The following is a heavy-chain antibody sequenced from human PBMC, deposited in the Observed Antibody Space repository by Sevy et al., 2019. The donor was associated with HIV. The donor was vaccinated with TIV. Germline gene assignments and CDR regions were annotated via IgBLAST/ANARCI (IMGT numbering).Heavy chain of an antibody. V-gene: IGHV4-4*07. D-gene: IGHD5-18*01. Sequence: SETLSLTCTVSGGSISSYYWSWIRQPAGKGLEWIGRIYTSGSTNYNPSLKSRVTMSVDTSKNQFSLKPSSVTAADTAVYYCARNGNTAMAPYYYYYMDVWGKGTTVTVSS. CDR1: GGSISSYY. CDR3: ARNGNTAMAPYYYYYMDV. CDR2: IYTSGST. J-gene: IGHJ6*03.